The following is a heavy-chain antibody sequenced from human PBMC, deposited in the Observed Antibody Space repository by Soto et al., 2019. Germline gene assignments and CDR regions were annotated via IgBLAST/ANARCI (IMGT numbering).Heavy chain of an antibody. D-gene: IGHD6-19*01. CDR3: LIAVAGSFAPDY. CDR1: GFTFSTYS. Sequence: PGGSLRLSCAASGFTFSTYSMNWVRQAPGKGLEWVSYISSSSTYTYYADSVKGRFTISRDNAKNSLYLQMNSLRAEDTAVYYCLIAVAGSFAPDYWGQGTLVTVSS. J-gene: IGHJ4*02. V-gene: IGHV3-21*01. CDR2: ISSSSTYT.